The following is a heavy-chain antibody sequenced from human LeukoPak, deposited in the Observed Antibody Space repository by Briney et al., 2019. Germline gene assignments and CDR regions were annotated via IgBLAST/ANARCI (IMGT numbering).Heavy chain of an antibody. D-gene: IGHD5-18*01. CDR2: ISYDGSNK. V-gene: IGHV3-30-3*01. J-gene: IGHJ4*02. Sequence: QSGGSLRLSCAASGFTFSSYAMHWVRQAPGKGLEWVAVISYDGSNKYYADSVKGRFTISRDNSKNTLYLQMNSLRAEDTAVYYCAKDSPWIQLYYFDYRGQGTLVTVSS. CDR1: GFTFSSYA. CDR3: AKDSPWIQLYYFDY.